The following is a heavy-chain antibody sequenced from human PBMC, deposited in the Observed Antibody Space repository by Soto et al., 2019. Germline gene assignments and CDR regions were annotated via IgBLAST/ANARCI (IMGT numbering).Heavy chain of an antibody. CDR3: ARGRFVGDIVVVPAARGFDP. V-gene: IGHV1-18*01. J-gene: IGHJ5*02. Sequence: QVQLVQSGAEVKKPGASVKVSCKASGYTFTSYGISWVRQAPGQGLEWMGWISAYNGNTNYAQKLQGRVTMTTDTSTSTASIELRSLRSAATAVYYCARGRFVGDIVVVPAARGFDPWGQGTLVTVSS. CDR1: GYTFTSYG. CDR2: ISAYNGNT. D-gene: IGHD2-2*01.